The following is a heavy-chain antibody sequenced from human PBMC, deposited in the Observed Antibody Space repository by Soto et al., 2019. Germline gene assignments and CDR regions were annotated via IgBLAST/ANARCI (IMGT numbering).Heavy chain of an antibody. CDR2: IRSKAHGGTT. CDR1: GFTFGDYA. CDR3: TSLGIAAAGNWFGP. V-gene: IGHV3-49*05. D-gene: IGHD6-13*01. Sequence: EVQLVESGGGLVKPGRSLRLSCTASGFTFGDYAMSWFRQAPGKGLEWVGFIRSKAHGGTTEYAASVKGRFTISRDDSKSIAYLQMNSLKTEDTAVYYCTSLGIAAAGNWFGPWGQGTLVTVSS. J-gene: IGHJ5*02.